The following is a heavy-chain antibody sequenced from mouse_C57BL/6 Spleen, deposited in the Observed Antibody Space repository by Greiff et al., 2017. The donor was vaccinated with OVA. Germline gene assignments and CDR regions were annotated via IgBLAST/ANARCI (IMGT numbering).Heavy chain of an antibody. Sequence: QVQLQQPGAELVMPGASVKLSCKASGYTFTSYWMHWVKQRPGQGLEWIGEIDPSDSYTNYNQKFTGKSTLTVDKSSSTAYMQLSSLTSEDSAVYYCASSSITSVVFDYWGQGTTLTGSS. CDR2: IDPSDSYT. V-gene: IGHV1-69*01. CDR3: ASSSITSVVFDY. J-gene: IGHJ2*01. CDR1: GYTFTSYW. D-gene: IGHD1-1*01.